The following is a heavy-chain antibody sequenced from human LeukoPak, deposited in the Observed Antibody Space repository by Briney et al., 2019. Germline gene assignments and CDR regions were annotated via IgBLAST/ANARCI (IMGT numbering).Heavy chain of an antibody. Sequence: GESLKISCKGSGYSFTSYWIGWVRQMPGKGLEWMGIIYPGDSDTRYSPSFQGQVTISADKSISTAYLQWSSLKASDTAMYYCARLSEGTYYDSSGYYYPGYYYMDVWGKGTTVTISS. CDR2: IYPGDSDT. V-gene: IGHV5-51*01. J-gene: IGHJ6*03. D-gene: IGHD3-22*01. CDR3: ARLSEGTYYDSSGYYYPGYYYMDV. CDR1: GYSFTSYW.